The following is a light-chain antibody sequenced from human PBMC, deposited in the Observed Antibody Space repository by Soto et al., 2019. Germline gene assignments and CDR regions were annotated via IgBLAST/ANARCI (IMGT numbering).Light chain of an antibody. CDR2: GAS. Sequence: EVVMTQSPATLSVSPGERATLSCRASQSITNNLPWYQQKPGQPPSLLIYGASTRATGIPARFSGSGSGTEFSLTISSLQSEDFAVYYCQQYNDWPPLTFGGGTKVEI. CDR3: QQYNDWPPLT. V-gene: IGKV3-15*01. CDR1: QSITNN. J-gene: IGKJ4*01.